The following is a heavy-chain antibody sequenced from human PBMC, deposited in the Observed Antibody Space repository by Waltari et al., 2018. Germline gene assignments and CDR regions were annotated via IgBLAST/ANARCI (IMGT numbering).Heavy chain of an antibody. CDR3: ARGTHGFDP. J-gene: IGHJ5*02. CDR2: IYHSGNT. CDR1: GGSISSGDYY. Sequence: QVLLQESGPGLGEPSQALSLACTVFGGSISSGDYYWCWLRQPPGKGLEWLGFIYHSGNTHYNPSLKSRITMSVDTSKNQFSLNLNSVNAADTAVYYCARGTHGFDPWGQGTLVTVSS. V-gene: IGHV4-30-4*08.